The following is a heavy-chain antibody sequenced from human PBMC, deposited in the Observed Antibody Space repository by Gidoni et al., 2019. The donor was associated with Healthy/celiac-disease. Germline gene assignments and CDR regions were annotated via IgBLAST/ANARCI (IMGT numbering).Heavy chain of an antibody. Sequence: HVQLQESGPGLVKPSETLSLTRTVSGGSISSYYWSWIRQPPGKGLEWIGYIYYSGSTNYNPSLKSRVTISVDTSKNQFSLKLSSVTAADTAVYYCARHLFYNFDYWGQGTLVTVSS. V-gene: IGHV4-59*08. CDR1: GGSISSYY. CDR3: ARHLFYNFDY. J-gene: IGHJ4*02. CDR2: IYYSGST. D-gene: IGHD3-9*01.